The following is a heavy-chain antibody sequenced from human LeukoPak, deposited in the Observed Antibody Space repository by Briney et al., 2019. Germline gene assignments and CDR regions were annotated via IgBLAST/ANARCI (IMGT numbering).Heavy chain of an antibody. CDR1: GFTFSSYA. J-gene: IGHJ3*02. CDR3: AKPRDSIVGTTTPTRLATLDI. CDR2: ISTGGGST. D-gene: IGHD1-26*01. V-gene: IGHV3-23*01. Sequence: PGGSLRLSCAASGFTFSSYAMSWVRQAPGKGLEWVSAISTGGGSTYYADSVKGGFTISRDNSNNTLYLQMNSLRAEDTAVYYCAKPRDSIVGTTTPTRLATLDIWGQGTMVTVSS.